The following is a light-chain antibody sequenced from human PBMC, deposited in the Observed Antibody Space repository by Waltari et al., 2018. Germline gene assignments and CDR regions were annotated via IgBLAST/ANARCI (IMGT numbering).Light chain of an antibody. CDR1: ELGNKY. J-gene: IGLJ2*01. CDR3: QAWDSTTVV. CDR2: QDN. Sequence: SYELSQPPSVSESPGQTASITCSGDELGNKYVSWYQQKPGQSPVLVLYQDNRRPSGITERFSGSNSGNTATLTISGTQAMDEADYHCQAWDSTTVVFGGGTKLTVL. V-gene: IGLV3-1*01.